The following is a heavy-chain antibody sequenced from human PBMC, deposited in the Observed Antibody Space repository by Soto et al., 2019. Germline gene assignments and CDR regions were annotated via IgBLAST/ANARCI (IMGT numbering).Heavy chain of an antibody. D-gene: IGHD2-15*01. CDR2: INPDNGNT. V-gene: IGHV1-3*01. Sequence: ASVKVSCKASGYTFTIYTMNCVLQAPLQRLEWMGCINPDNGNTKSSQKFQDRVIITRDTSASTAYMDLSSLRSEDTAVYYCARGIATGQLDPWGQGTLVTVSS. J-gene: IGHJ5*02. CDR3: ARGIATGQLDP. CDR1: GYTFTIYT.